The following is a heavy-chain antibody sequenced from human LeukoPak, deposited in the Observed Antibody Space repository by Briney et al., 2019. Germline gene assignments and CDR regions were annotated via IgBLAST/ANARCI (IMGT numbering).Heavy chain of an antibody. D-gene: IGHD5-18*01. CDR3: ARVDGAMGSLDY. Sequence: PGGSLRLSCAASGFTFSSYWMHWVRQAPGKGLVWVSRINSDGSSTSYADSVKGRFTISRDNAKSTLYLQMNSLRAEDTAVYYCARVDGAMGSLDYWGQGMLVTVSS. J-gene: IGHJ4*02. CDR2: INSDGSST. V-gene: IGHV3-74*01. CDR1: GFTFSSYW.